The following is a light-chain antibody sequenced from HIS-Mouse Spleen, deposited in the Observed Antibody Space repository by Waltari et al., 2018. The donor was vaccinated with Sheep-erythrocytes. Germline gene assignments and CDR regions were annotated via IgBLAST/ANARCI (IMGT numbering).Light chain of an antibody. CDR3: QAWDSSTAWV. CDR2: QDS. V-gene: IGLV3-1*01. Sequence: SYELTQPPSVSVSPGQTASITCSGDKLGAKYACWYQQKPGQSPVLVIYQDSKRPSGIPERFSGSNSGKTATLTISGTQAMDEADYYCQAWDSSTAWVFGGGTKLTVL. J-gene: IGLJ3*02. CDR1: KLGAKY.